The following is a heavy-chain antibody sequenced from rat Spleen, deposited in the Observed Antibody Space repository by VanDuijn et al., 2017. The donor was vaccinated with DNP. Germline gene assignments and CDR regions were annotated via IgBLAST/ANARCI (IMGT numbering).Heavy chain of an antibody. Sequence: EVKLLESGGGLVQPGGSLRLSCAASGFTFADFYMSWFRQSPKKGLEWVAYISYDGGYTYFGDSVKGRFTISRDNAENTLFLQMDSLQPEDTGTYYCARDRLGTMDAWGQGTSVTVSS. J-gene: IGHJ4*01. D-gene: IGHD5-1*01. CDR1: GFTFADFY. CDR2: ISYDGGYT. V-gene: IGHV5-20*01. CDR3: ARDRLGTMDA.